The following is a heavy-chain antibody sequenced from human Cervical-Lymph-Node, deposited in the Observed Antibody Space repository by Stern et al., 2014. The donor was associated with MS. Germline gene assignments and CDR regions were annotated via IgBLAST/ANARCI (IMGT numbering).Heavy chain of an antibody. D-gene: IGHD6-13*01. CDR1: GFSLNSSGVG. CDR3: AREIAAVVPFDY. V-gene: IGHV2-5*02. Sequence: QITLKESGPTLVKPTQTLTLTCTFSGFSLNSSGVGVGWIRQGPGKALEGLALIYWDDDERYSPPLRSRLTITKDTSKNQVVLTMTDMDPVDTATYYCAREIAAVVPFDYWGQGTLVTVSS. CDR2: IYWDDDE. J-gene: IGHJ4*02.